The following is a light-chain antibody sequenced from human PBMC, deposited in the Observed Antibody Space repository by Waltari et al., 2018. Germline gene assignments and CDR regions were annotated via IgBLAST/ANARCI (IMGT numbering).Light chain of an antibody. V-gene: IGKV1-5*03. Sequence: DIQMTQYPYSLSASEGDRVTITCRASQGISSWLAWYQQKPGKAPKLLIYKASSLQSGVPSRFSGSESGTDFTLTISSLQPEDFASYYCQQYNSAPPTFGQGTKVEIK. CDR1: QGISSW. J-gene: IGKJ1*01. CDR3: QQYNSAPPT. CDR2: KAS.